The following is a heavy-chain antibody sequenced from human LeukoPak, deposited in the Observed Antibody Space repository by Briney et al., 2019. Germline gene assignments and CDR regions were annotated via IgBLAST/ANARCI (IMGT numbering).Heavy chain of an antibody. CDR3: ARAHDYVWGSYRY. D-gene: IGHD3-16*02. CDR1: GFAFSFNA. V-gene: IGHV3-21*01. CDR2: ISSSSSYI. Sequence: GGSLRLSCAASGFAFSFNAMTWVRQAPGKGLEWASSISSSSSYIYYADSVKGRFTISRDNSKNTLYLQMNSLRAEDTAVYYCARAHDYVWGSYRYWGQGTLVTVSS. J-gene: IGHJ4*02.